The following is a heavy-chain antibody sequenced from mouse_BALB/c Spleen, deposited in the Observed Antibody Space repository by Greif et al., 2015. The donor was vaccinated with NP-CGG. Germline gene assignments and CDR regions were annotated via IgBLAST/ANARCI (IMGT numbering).Heavy chain of an antibody. V-gene: IGHV1-69*02. CDR3: ARYGYYGY. Sequence: QVQLQQSGAELVKPGASVKLSCKASGYTFTSYWMHWVKQRPGQGLEWIGEIDPSDSYTNYNQKFKGKATLTVDKSSSTAYMQLSSLTSEDSAVYYCARYGYYGYWGQGTTLTVSS. CDR1: GYTFTSYW. CDR2: IDPSDSYT. D-gene: IGHD2-3*01. J-gene: IGHJ2*01.